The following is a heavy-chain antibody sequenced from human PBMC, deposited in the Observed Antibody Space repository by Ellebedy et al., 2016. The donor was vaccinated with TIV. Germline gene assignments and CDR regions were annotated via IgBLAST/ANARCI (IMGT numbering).Heavy chain of an antibody. J-gene: IGHJ5*02. V-gene: IGHV1-24*01. D-gene: IGHD6-13*01. CDR2: FDPEDGET. Sequence: ASVKVSCXVSGYTLTELSMHWVRQAPGKGLEWMGGFDPEDGETIYAQKFQGRVTMTTDTSTSTAYMELRSLRSDDTAVYYCARAQQLVHWWFDPWGQGTLVTVSS. CDR1: GYTLTELS. CDR3: ARAQQLVHWWFDP.